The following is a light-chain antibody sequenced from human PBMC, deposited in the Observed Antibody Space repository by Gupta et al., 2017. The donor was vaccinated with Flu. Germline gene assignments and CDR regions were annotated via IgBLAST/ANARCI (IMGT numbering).Light chain of an antibody. CDR2: AAS. J-gene: IGKJ4*01. Sequence: QSPSFRAASGGDRVTSTGRDSQGISSYLDWEQQQPGKAPKILIYAASTWKSGGKSRFSGSGAGTEFTLTSSSLQHEDFETYYCQQLNSYPFGGGTKVEIK. CDR3: QQLNSYP. V-gene: IGKV1-9*01. CDR1: QGISSY.